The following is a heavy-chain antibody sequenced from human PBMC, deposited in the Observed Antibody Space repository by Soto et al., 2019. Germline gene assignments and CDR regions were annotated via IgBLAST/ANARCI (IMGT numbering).Heavy chain of an antibody. J-gene: IGHJ5*02. V-gene: IGHV1-18*01. Sequence: GASVKVSCKASGYTFTSSGIDWVRQARGQGLGWMGWISAYNGNTNYAQKLQGRVTMTTDTSTSTAYMELRSLRSDDTAVYYCARDGMYDYVWGSYRSPHNWFDPWGQGTLVTVSS. D-gene: IGHD3-16*02. CDR1: GYTFTSSG. CDR3: ARDGMYDYVWGSYRSPHNWFDP. CDR2: ISAYNGNT.